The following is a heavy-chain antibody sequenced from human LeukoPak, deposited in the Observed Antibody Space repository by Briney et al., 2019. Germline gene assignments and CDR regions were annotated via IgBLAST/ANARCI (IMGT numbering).Heavy chain of an antibody. CDR2: IYYSGST. V-gene: IGHV4-39*01. Sequence: SETLSLTCTVSGGSISSGSYYWGWIRQPPGKGLEWIGSIYYSGSTYYNPSLKSRVTISVDTSKNQFSLKLSSVTAADTAVYYCARVPTGDWYFDLWGRGTLVTVSS. J-gene: IGHJ2*01. CDR3: ARVPTGDWYFDL. CDR1: GGSISSGSYY.